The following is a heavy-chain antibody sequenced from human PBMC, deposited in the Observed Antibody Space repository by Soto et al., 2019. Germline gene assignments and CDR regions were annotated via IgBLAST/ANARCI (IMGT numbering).Heavy chain of an antibody. CDR2: IYSGDT. J-gene: IGHJ3*02. V-gene: IGHV3-66*01. CDR3: ARVDRGEAAAGTDRHDAFDI. CDR1: GLAVSSNY. D-gene: IGHD6-13*01. Sequence: EIQLVESGGGLVQPGGSLRVSCAASGLAVSSNYMTWVRQARGKGLEWVSVIYSGDTYYADSVKGRFTISRDNSKNTLHLQMNSLRAEDTAVYYCARVDRGEAAAGTDRHDAFDIWGQGTMVTVSS.